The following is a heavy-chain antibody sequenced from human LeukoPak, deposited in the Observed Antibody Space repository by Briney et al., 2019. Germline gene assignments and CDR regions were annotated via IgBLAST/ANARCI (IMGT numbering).Heavy chain of an antibody. CDR3: AKDIAVAGGVFDY. D-gene: IGHD6-19*01. V-gene: IGHV3-30*18. CDR1: GFTFSSYG. J-gene: IGHJ4*02. Sequence: GGSLRLSCAASGFTFSSYGMHWVRQAPGKGLEWVAVISYDGSNKYYADSVKGRFTISRDNSKNTLYLQMNSQRAEDTAVYYCAKDIAVAGGVFDYWGQGTLVTVSS. CDR2: ISYDGSNK.